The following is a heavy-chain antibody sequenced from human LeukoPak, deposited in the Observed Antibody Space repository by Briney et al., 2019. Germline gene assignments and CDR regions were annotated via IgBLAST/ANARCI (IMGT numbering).Heavy chain of an antibody. J-gene: IGHJ6*02. D-gene: IGHD2/OR15-2a*01. Sequence: GWSVRLSCAASGFTVSRNYISWVRQAPGKGREGVAVIYSGGSTYYADSVKGRFTISRDNSKNTLYLQMNSLRAEDTAVYYCARAIIEYDGMDVWGQGTTVTVSS. V-gene: IGHV3-53*01. CDR1: GFTVSRNY. CDR3: ARAIIEYDGMDV. CDR2: IYSGGST.